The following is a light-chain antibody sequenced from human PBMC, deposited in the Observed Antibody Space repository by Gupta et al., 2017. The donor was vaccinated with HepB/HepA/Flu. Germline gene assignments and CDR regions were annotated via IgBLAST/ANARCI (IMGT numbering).Light chain of an antibody. Sequence: GVSNRFSGSKSGNTASLTISGLQAEDEADYYCNSSKSGNTFGGFGTGTKLTVL. CDR3: NSSKSGNTFGG. J-gene: IGLJ1*01. V-gene: IGLV2-14*01.